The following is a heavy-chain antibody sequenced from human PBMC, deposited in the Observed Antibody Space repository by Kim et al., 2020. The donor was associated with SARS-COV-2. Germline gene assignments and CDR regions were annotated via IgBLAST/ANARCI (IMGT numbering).Heavy chain of an antibody. Sequence: GGSLRLSCAASGFTFSSYEMNWVRQAPGKGLEWVSYISSSGSTIYYADSVKGRFTISRDNAKNSLYLQMNSLRAEDTAVYYCARALEGSYDPLVDYWGQGTLVTVSS. J-gene: IGHJ4*02. CDR1: GFTFSSYE. CDR3: ARALEGSYDPLVDY. CDR2: ISSSGSTI. V-gene: IGHV3-48*03. D-gene: IGHD3-16*01.